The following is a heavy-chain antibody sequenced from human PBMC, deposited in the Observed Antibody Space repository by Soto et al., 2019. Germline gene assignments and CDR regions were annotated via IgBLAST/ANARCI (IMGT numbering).Heavy chain of an antibody. CDR2: ISWNSGSI. V-gene: IGHV3-9*01. J-gene: IGHJ6*02. Sequence: GGSLRLSCAAPGFTFDDYAMHWVRQAPGKGLEWVSGISWNSGSIGYADSVKGRFTISRDNAKNSLYLQMNSLRAEDTALYYCAKDNGGYSGYGMDVWGQGTTVTVSS. D-gene: IGHD3-22*01. CDR3: AKDNGGYSGYGMDV. CDR1: GFTFDDYA.